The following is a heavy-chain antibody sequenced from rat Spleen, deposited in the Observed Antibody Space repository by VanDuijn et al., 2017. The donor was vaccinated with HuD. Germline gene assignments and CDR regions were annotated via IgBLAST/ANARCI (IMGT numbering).Heavy chain of an antibody. CDR1: GFSLTSYS. CDR2: MWYDGDT. V-gene: IGHV2-63*01. Sequence: QVQLKETGPGLVQPTQTLSITCSVSGFSLTSYSVSWVRQPSGKGPEWMGRMWYDGDTAYNSALKSRLSISRDTSKNQVFLKMNILQTDDTGTYYCTREGYYGYNSLYYFDYWGQGVMVTVSS. J-gene: IGHJ2*01. CDR3: TREGYYGYNSLYYFDY. D-gene: IGHD1-9*01.